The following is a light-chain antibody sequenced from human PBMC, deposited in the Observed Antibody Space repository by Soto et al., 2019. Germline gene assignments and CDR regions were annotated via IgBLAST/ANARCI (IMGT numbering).Light chain of an antibody. CDR2: GAS. J-gene: IGKJ4*01. V-gene: IGKV3-20*01. CDR1: QSVSSSY. Sequence: EIVLTQSPGTLSLSPGERATLSCRASQSVSSSYLAWYQQKPGQAPSLLIYGASSRATGITDRFSGSGSGTDFTLTISRMEPEDFAVYYCQQYGSSPLTFGGGTKVEIK. CDR3: QQYGSSPLT.